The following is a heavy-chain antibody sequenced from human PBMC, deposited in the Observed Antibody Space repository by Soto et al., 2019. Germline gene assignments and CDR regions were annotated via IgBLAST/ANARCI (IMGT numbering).Heavy chain of an antibody. Sequence: GGSLRLSCAASGFSFSSYTMHWVRQTPGKGLERVAVISHDGGDKYYADSVKGRFTISRDNSKNTLYLQMNSLRAEDTAVYYCARTNSSGFYFDYWGQGTLVIVSS. V-gene: IGHV3-30*04. D-gene: IGHD6-19*01. CDR2: ISHDGGDK. CDR1: GFSFSSYT. CDR3: ARTNSSGFYFDY. J-gene: IGHJ4*02.